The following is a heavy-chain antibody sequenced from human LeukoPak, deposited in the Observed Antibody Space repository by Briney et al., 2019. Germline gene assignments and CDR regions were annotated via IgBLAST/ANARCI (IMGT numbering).Heavy chain of an antibody. V-gene: IGHV2-5*01. CDR3: AHPRGYSGYVGFDY. CDR1: GFSLSTSGVG. J-gene: IGHJ4*02. Sequence: SGPTLVKPTQTLTLTCTFSGFSLSTSGVGVGWIRQPPGKALEWLALIYWNDDKRYSPSLKSRLTITKDTSKNQVVLTMTNMDPVDAATYYCAHPRGYSGYVGFDYWGQGTLATVSS. CDR2: IYWNDDK. D-gene: IGHD5-12*01.